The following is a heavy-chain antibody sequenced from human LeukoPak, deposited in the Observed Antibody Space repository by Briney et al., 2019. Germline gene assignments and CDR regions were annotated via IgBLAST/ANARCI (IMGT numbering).Heavy chain of an antibody. D-gene: IGHD6-19*01. Sequence: SETLSLTCTVSGGSISSGSFYWGWIRQPPGKGLEWIGSIYYRGSTFYNPSLTSRVTMSVDTPKNQFSLKLSSATAADTAVHYCARQGIENSSGWYGTNYRLAFDIWGQGTMVTVSS. CDR3: ARQGIENSSGWYGTNYRLAFDI. J-gene: IGHJ3*02. V-gene: IGHV4-39*01. CDR2: IYYRGST. CDR1: GGSISSGSFY.